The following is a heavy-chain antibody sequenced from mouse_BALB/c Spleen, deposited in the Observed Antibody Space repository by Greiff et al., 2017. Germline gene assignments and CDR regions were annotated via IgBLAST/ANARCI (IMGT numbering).Heavy chain of an antibody. Sequence: EVHLVESGGGLVKPGGSLKLSCAASGFTFSSYAMSWVRQSPEKRLEWVAEISSGGSYTYYPDTVTGRFTISRDNAKNTLYLEMSSLRSEDTAMYYCARGYDYDAWFAYWGQGTLVTVSA. D-gene: IGHD2-4*01. CDR1: GFTFSSYA. V-gene: IGHV5-9-4*01. CDR2: ISSGGSYT. CDR3: ARGYDYDAWFAY. J-gene: IGHJ3*01.